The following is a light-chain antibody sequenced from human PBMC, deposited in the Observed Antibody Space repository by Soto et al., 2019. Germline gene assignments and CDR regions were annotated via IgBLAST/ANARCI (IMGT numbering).Light chain of an antibody. CDR3: CAYARNRRV. J-gene: IGLJ3*02. Sequence: QSALTQPRSVSGSPGQSVTISCTGTSNDVGGYDYVSWYQQHPGKVPKVMIYEVSKRPSGVSNRFSGSKSGNTASLTISGLQVEDEAEYYCCAYARNRRVFGGGTKLTVL. CDR2: EVS. V-gene: IGLV2-11*01. CDR1: SNDVGGYDY.